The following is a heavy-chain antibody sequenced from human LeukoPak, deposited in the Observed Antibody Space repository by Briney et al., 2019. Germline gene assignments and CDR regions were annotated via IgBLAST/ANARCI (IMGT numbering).Heavy chain of an antibody. CDR1: GGTFKSYA. V-gene: IGHV1-69*06. CDR3: ARNHIDAYYGMDV. D-gene: IGHD2-21*01. J-gene: IGHJ6*04. CDR2: IIPMFGTV. Sequence: RASVKVSCKASGGTFKSYAITWVRQAPGQGPEWMGGIIPMFGTVNSAQKFQGRVTITADNSTRTAYMELSSLRSEDTAVYYCARNHIDAYYGMDVWGKGTTVTVSS.